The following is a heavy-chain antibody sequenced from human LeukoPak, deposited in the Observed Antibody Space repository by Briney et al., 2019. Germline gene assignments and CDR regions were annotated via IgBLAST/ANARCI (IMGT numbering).Heavy chain of an antibody. Sequence: GGSLRLSCAASGFTFSDHAMSWVRQAPGKRLEWVSAIRGTGTTTFYAASVKGRFTISRDNSKNTADLQMNSLRAEDTAVYYCAKVSWLGTLPSYHFDSWGQGTQVTVSS. CDR2: IRGTGTTT. CDR3: AKVSWLGTLPSYHFDS. V-gene: IGHV3-23*01. CDR1: GFTFSDHA. J-gene: IGHJ4*02. D-gene: IGHD6-19*01.